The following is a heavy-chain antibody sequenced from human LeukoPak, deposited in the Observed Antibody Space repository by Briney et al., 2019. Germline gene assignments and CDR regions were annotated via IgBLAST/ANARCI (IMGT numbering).Heavy chain of an antibody. CDR1: GGSISSGGYY. D-gene: IGHD1-26*01. Sequence: PSQTLSLTCTVSGGSISSGGYYWSWIRQPPGKGLEWIGYIYHSGSTYYNPSLKSRVTISVDRSKNQFSLKLSSVTAADTAVYYCARAAGVGGSYGYWGQGTLVTVSS. CDR2: IYHSGST. CDR3: ARAAGVGGSYGY. J-gene: IGHJ4*02. V-gene: IGHV4-30-2*01.